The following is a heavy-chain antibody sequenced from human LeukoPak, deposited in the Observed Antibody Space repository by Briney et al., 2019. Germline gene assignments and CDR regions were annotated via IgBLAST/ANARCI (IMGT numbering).Heavy chain of an antibody. J-gene: IGHJ4*02. CDR2: IYTSGST. D-gene: IGHD3-22*01. V-gene: IGHV4-61*02. CDR3: ARGALGYYYSSGYYRDY. CDR1: GGSISSGSYS. Sequence: SSETLSLACTVSGGSISSGSYSWSWIRQPAGKGLEWIGRIYTSGSTNYHPCLRSRVTLSVDRSKNPFSLKLSSVTAADTAVYYCARGALGYYYSSGYYRDYWGQGTLVTVSS.